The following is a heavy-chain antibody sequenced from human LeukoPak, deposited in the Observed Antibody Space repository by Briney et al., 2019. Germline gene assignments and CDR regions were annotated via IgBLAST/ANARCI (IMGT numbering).Heavy chain of an antibody. CDR3: AKSGLNRFDY. J-gene: IGHJ4*02. D-gene: IGHD1-14*01. V-gene: IGHV3-23*01. CDR1: GFTFTSYA. Sequence: PGGSLRLSYAASGFTFTSYAMSWVRQAPGKGLGWVSGISGSGSGGSTYYADSVKGRFTISRDNSKNTLYLQMNSLRAEDTAVYYCAKSGLNRFDYWGQGTLVTVSS. CDR2: ISGSGSGGST.